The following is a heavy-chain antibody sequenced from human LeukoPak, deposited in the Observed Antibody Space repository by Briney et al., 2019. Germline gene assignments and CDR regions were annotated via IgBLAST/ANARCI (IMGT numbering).Heavy chain of an antibody. V-gene: IGHV4-4*07. Sequence: PSETLSLTCTVSGGSIINRYWSWIRQPAGKGLEWIGRIYSSGSGNYIPSLQSRVSMSIDTSNNHFSLNLTSVTAADTASYFCARDVRYASGWSTPESWGQGTLVTVSS. J-gene: IGHJ5*02. CDR3: ARDVRYASGWSTPES. CDR2: IYSSGSG. D-gene: IGHD6-19*01. CDR1: GGSIINRY.